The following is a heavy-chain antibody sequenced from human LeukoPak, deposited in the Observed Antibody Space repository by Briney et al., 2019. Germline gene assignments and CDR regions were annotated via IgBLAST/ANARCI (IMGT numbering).Heavy chain of an antibody. CDR3: ARGNYYDSSGYFDY. Sequence: GESLKISCKGSGYNFGAYWIAWVRQMPGKGLEWMGIIYPGDSDTRYSPSFQGQVTISADKSISTAYLQWSSLKASDTAMYYCARGNYYDSSGYFDYWGQGTLVTVSS. V-gene: IGHV5-51*01. CDR1: GYNFGAYW. J-gene: IGHJ4*02. CDR2: IYPGDSDT. D-gene: IGHD3-22*01.